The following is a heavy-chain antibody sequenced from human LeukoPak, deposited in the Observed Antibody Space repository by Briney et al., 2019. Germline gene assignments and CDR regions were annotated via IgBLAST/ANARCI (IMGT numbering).Heavy chain of an antibody. CDR3: ARDKTYGYNL. CDR2: IISDGSST. D-gene: IGHD5-18*01. J-gene: IGHJ5*02. Sequence: GGSLRLSCAVSGFTFSSDWMQWVRQALGKGLVWVSGIISDGSSTNYADSVKGRFTISRDNAKNTVYLQMNSLRAEDTAVYYCARDKTYGYNLWGQGTRVTVSS. V-gene: IGHV3-74*01. CDR1: GFTFSSDW.